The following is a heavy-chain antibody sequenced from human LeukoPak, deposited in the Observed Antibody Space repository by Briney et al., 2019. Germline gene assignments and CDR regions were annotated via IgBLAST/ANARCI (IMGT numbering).Heavy chain of an antibody. J-gene: IGHJ3*02. V-gene: IGHV3-74*03. CDR1: GFTFSSYW. CDR3: ASLLLCYGCSSSSDSFDI. CDR2: INSDGSRT. Sequence: PGGSLRLSCAASGFTFSSYWMHWVRQAPGKGLVWVSRINSDGSRTTYADSVKGRFTISRDNAKNTLYLLMNSLRAEDTAVYYCASLLLCYGCSSSSDSFDIWGQGTMVTVSS. D-gene: IGHD6-6*01.